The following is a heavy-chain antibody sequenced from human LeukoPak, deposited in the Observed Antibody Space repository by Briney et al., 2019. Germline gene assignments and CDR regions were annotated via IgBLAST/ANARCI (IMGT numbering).Heavy chain of an antibody. J-gene: IGHJ4*02. CDR1: GFTFSSYS. D-gene: IGHD5-12*01. Sequence: GGSLRLSCAASGFTFSSYSMNWVRQAPGKGLEWVSSISSSSSYIYYADSMKGRFTISRDNAKNSLYLQMNSLRAEDTAVYYCARLSLTRGYSGYLDYWGQGTLVTVSS. V-gene: IGHV3-21*01. CDR3: ARLSLTRGYSGYLDY. CDR2: ISSSSSYI.